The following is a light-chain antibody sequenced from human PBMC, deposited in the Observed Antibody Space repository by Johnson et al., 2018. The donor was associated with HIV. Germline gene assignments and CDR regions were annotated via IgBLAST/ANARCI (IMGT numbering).Light chain of an antibody. CDR1: SSNIGNHY. CDR3: GTWDSSLSTYV. CDR2: DNN. J-gene: IGLJ1*01. V-gene: IGLV1-51*01. Sequence: QSVLTQPPSVSAAPGQKVTISCSGTSSNIGNHYVSWYQLLPGTAPKLLIYDNNKRPSGIPDRFSVSKSGTSATLGITGLQTGDEADYYCGTWDSSLSTYVFGSGTKVTVL.